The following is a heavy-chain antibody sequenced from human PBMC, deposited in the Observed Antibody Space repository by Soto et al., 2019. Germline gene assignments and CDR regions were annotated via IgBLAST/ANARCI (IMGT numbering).Heavy chain of an antibody. D-gene: IGHD1-26*01. CDR3: ARYGSHYYYYNMDV. V-gene: IGHV4-59*01. Sequence: PSETLSLTCTVSGGSITGYYWSWIRQPPGKGPEWIGNIHYSGSTNYNPSLKSRVTISVDTSKNQFSLRLSSVTAADTAVYYCARYGSHYYYYNMDVWGQGTTVTVSS. J-gene: IGHJ6*02. CDR1: GGSITGYY. CDR2: IHYSGST.